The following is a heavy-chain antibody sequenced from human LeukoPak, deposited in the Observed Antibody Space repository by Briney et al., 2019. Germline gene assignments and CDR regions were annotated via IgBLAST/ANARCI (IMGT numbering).Heavy chain of an antibody. CDR2: IIPIFGTA. V-gene: IGHV1-69*05. Sequence: GSSVKVSCKASGGTFSSYAISWVRQAPGQGLGWMGRIIPIFGTANYAQKFQGRVTITTDESTSTAYMELSSLRSEDTAVYYCARGSSWFSFDAFDIWGQGTMVTVSS. CDR3: ARGSSWFSFDAFDI. CDR1: GGTFSSYA. D-gene: IGHD6-13*01. J-gene: IGHJ3*02.